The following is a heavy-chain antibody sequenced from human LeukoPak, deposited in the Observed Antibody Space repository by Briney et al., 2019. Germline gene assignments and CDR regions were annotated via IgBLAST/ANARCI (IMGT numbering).Heavy chain of an antibody. CDR2: IYYSGST. D-gene: IGHD5-24*01. CDR1: GGSISTYY. CDR3: ARGRDGYPPALDY. J-gene: IGHJ4*02. Sequence: SETLSLTCTVSGGSISTYYGNWIRQAPGKGLEWIGYIYYSGSTNYNPSLKSRVTISVDTSKNQFSLKLSSVTAADTAVYYCARGRDGYPPALDYWGQGTLVTVSS. V-gene: IGHV4-59*01.